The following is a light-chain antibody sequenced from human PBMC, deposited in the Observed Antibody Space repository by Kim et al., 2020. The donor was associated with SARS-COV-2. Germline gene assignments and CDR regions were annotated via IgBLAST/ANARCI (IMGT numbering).Light chain of an antibody. J-gene: IGKJ1*01. Sequence: IQLTQSPSTLSASVGDRVIITCRASQGLDNWLGWYQQKAGEATKLLIYKAYNLHSGVPSRFSGGGSGTEYTLTISSLQPDDFATYYCQQYHSPWTFGQGTKVDIK. V-gene: IGKV1-5*03. CDR1: QGLDNW. CDR2: KAY. CDR3: QQYHSPWT.